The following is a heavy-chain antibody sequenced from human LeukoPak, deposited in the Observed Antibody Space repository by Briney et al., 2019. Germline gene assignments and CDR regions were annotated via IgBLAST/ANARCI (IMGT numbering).Heavy chain of an antibody. J-gene: IGHJ4*02. Sequence: GGSLRLSCAASGFTFSSYAMHWVRQAPGKGREWVAVISYDGSNKYYADSVKGRFTISRDNSKNTLYLQMNSLRAEDTAVYYCARDTHLDGDYPPVGLFDYWGQGTLVTVSS. V-gene: IGHV3-30-3*01. CDR3: ARDTHLDGDYPPVGLFDY. CDR2: ISYDGSNK. D-gene: IGHD4-17*01. CDR1: GFTFSSYA.